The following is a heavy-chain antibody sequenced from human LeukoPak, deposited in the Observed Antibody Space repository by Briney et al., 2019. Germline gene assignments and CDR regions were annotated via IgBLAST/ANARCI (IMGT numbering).Heavy chain of an antibody. CDR2: ISGSGGST. V-gene: IGHV3-23*01. D-gene: IGHD1-26*01. Sequence: GGSLRLSCAASGLTFSNYWVHWVRQAPGKGLEWVSAISGSGGSTYYADSVKGRFTISRDNSKNTLYLQMNSLRAEDTAVYYCAKDGSGSYFVRKNYFDYWGQGTLVTVSS. CDR3: AKDGSGSYFVRKNYFDY. CDR1: GLTFSNYW. J-gene: IGHJ4*02.